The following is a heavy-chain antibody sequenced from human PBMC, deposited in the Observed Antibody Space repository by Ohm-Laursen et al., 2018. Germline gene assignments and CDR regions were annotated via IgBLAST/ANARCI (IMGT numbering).Heavy chain of an antibody. V-gene: IGHV4-4*07. J-gene: IGHJ6*02. CDR1: GGSISSYY. CDR2: IYTSGST. D-gene: IGHD3-22*01. Sequence: SDTLSLTYTVSGGSISSYYWSWIRQPAGKGLEWIGRIYTSGSTNYNPSLKSRVTMSVDTSKNQFSLKLSSVTAADTAVYYCARDTYYDSSGHAYYYYGMDVWGQGTTVTVSS. CDR3: ARDTYYDSSGHAYYYYGMDV.